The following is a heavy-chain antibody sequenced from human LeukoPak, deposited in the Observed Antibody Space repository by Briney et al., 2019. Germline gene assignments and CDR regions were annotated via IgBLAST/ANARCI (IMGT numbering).Heavy chain of an antibody. CDR1: GFTFSRYA. J-gene: IGHJ4*02. CDR3: ARGRYSGSYLLDY. Sequence: GGSLRLSCAASGFTFSRYAMHWVRQAPGMGLAWVAVISDDGGNEYYLESVKGRFTISRDNSKNTLYLQMNSLRAEDTAVYYCARGRYSGSYLLDYWGQGTLVTVSS. CDR2: ISDDGGNE. D-gene: IGHD1-26*01. V-gene: IGHV3-30*04.